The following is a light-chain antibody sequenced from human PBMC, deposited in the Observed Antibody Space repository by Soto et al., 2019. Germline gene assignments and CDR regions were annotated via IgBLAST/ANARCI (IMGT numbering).Light chain of an antibody. Sequence: QSALTQPASVSGSPGQSITISCTGTSSDVGGYNYVSWYQQHPGKAPKLMIYDVSNRPSGVSNRFSGSKSGNTASLIISGLQAEDEADYYCSSYTSNSNLVFGGGTKLTVL. CDR2: DVS. CDR1: SSDVGGYNY. J-gene: IGLJ2*01. V-gene: IGLV2-14*01. CDR3: SSYTSNSNLV.